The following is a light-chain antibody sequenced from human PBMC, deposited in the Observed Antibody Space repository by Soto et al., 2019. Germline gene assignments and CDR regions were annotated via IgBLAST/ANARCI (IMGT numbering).Light chain of an antibody. V-gene: IGKV3-20*01. CDR2: SAS. J-gene: IGKJ4*01. Sequence: EIVLTQSPGTLTLSPGERATLSCRASQSLRNNYLAWYQQKPGQTPRLLIHSASSRATGIPDRFSGSGSGTDFTLTISRLEPEDFAVYYCQQFNNSPLTFGGGTKVDIK. CDR1: QSLRNNY. CDR3: QQFNNSPLT.